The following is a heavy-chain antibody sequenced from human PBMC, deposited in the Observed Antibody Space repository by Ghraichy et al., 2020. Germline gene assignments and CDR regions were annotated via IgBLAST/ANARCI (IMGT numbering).Heavy chain of an antibody. CDR3: ARGPYYYDSSGYYQSDYFDY. V-gene: IGHV4-34*01. CDR2: INHSGST. J-gene: IGHJ4*02. Sequence: SETLSLTCAVYGGSFSGYYWSWIRQPPGKGLEWIGEINHSGSTNYNPSLKSRVTISVDTSKNQFSLKLSSVTAADTAVYYCARGPYYYDSSGYYQSDYFDYWGQGTLVTVSS. D-gene: IGHD3-22*01. CDR1: GGSFSGYY.